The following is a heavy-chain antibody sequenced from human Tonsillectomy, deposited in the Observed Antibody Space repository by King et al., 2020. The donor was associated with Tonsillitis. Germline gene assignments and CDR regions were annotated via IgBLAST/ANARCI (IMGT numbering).Heavy chain of an antibody. Sequence: VQLQESGPGLVKPSETLSLTCTVSGGSISSGYYCWSWIRQPPGKGLEWIGYIYASGSTSYNPSLASRVTLSVDSSKNQFSLNLRSVTAADTAVYYRAGPDISGYYYDGFDIWGRGTMVNISS. CDR1: GGSISSGYYC. CDR3: AGPDISGYYYDGFDI. V-gene: IGHV4-61*01. D-gene: IGHD3-22*01. J-gene: IGHJ3*02. CDR2: IYASGST.